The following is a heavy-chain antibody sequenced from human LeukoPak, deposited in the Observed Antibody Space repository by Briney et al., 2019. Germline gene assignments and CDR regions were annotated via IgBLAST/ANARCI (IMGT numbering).Heavy chain of an antibody. Sequence: ASVKVSCKASGGTFSSYAISWVRQAPGQGLEWMGRIIPILGIANYAQKFQGRVTITADKSTSTAYMELSSLRSEDTAVYYCAKDTVRLDAFDIWGQGTMVTVSS. D-gene: IGHD4-17*01. V-gene: IGHV1-69*04. CDR2: IIPILGIA. J-gene: IGHJ3*02. CDR1: GGTFSSYA. CDR3: AKDTVRLDAFDI.